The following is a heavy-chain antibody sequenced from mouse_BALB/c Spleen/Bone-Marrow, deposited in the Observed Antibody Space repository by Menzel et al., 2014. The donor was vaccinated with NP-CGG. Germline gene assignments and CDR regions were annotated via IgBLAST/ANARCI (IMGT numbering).Heavy chain of an antibody. D-gene: IGHD3-1*01. CDR1: GFNIKDTY. Sequence: EVQLQPSGAELAKPGASVKLSCTASGFNIKDTYMHWVKQRPEQGLEWIGRIDPANGNTKYDPKFQGKATITADTSSNTAYLQLFSLTSEDTAVYYCARTPRATFYFDYWGQGTTLTVSS. V-gene: IGHV14-3*02. CDR3: ARTPRATFYFDY. CDR2: IDPANGNT. J-gene: IGHJ2*01.